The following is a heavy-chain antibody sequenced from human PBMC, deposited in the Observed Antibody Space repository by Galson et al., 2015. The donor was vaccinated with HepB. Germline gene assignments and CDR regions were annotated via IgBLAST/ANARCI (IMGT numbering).Heavy chain of an antibody. CDR2: ISSSSSYI. Sequence: SLRLSCAASGFTFSSYSMNWVRQAPGKGLEWVSSISSSSSYIYYADSVKGRFTISRDNAKNSLYLQMNSLRAEDTAVYYCARGAVVMSYWYFGLWGRGTLVTVSS. V-gene: IGHV3-21*01. CDR3: ARGAVVMSYWYFGL. CDR1: GFTFSSYS. J-gene: IGHJ2*01. D-gene: IGHD4-23*01.